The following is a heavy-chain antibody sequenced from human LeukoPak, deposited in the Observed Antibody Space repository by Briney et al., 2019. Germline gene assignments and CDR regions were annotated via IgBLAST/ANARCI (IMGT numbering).Heavy chain of an antibody. CDR2: IYSNTGDT. J-gene: IGHJ4*02. V-gene: IGHV1-2*02. CDR3: ARDRAISERYSGRYFHDY. CDR1: GYTFTAYY. Sequence: ASVKVSCKASGYTFTAYYLHWVRQAPRQGLEWMGWIYSNTGDTKYTQKFQGRVSMTRDTSFSTAYMELSRLTSDDTAVYYCARDRAISERYSGRYFHDYWGQGTLVTVSS. D-gene: IGHD1-26*01.